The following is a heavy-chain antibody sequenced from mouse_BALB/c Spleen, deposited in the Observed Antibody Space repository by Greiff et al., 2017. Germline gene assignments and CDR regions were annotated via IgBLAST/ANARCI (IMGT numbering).Heavy chain of an antibody. J-gene: IGHJ4*01. D-gene: IGHD3-2*01. CDR2: IDPNSGGT. CDR1: GYTFTSYV. CDR3: TIDSSGIYAMDY. Sequence: VQLQQSGPELVKPGASVKMSCKASGYTFTSYVMHWVKQKPGQGLEWIGRIDPNSGGTKYNEKFKSKATLTVDKPSSTAYMQLSSLTSEDSAVYYCTIDSSGIYAMDYWGQGTSVTVSS. V-gene: IGHV1-14*01.